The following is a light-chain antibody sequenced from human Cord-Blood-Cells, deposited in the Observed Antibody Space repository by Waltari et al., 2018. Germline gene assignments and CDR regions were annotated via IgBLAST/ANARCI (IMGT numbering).Light chain of an antibody. CDR3: QQRSNWLYS. V-gene: IGKV3-11*01. Sequence: DIVLTQSPATLSFSPGDRATLSCRASQSVSSYLAWYQQKPGQAPRLLIYDASNRATGIPARFSGSGSGTDFTLTISSLEPEDCAVYYCQQRSNWLYSFGQGTKLEIK. J-gene: IGKJ2*03. CDR2: DAS. CDR1: QSVSSY.